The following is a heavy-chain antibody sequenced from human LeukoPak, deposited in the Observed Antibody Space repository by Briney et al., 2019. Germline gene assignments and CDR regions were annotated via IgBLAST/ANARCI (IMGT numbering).Heavy chain of an antibody. CDR2: INPKNGDT. D-gene: IGHD1/OR15-1a*01. CDR1: GYTFSDHY. CDR3: ARENIEQWPAFDY. Sequence: GASVKVSCKASGYTFSDHYIHWVRQAPGQGLEWMGWINPKNGDTDYSQEFQGRVTMTSDTSTSTVQMDLGTLRSDDTAVYYCARENIEQWPAFDYWGQGTPVTVSS. J-gene: IGHJ4*02. V-gene: IGHV1-2*02.